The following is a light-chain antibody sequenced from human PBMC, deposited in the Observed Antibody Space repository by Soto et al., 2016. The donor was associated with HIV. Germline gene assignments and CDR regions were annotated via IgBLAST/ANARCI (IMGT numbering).Light chain of an antibody. CDR1: NLGEKS. CDR2: RDT. J-gene: IGLJ2*01. V-gene: IGLV3-1*01. Sequence: SYDLTQPLSVSVSPGQTTTLTCFGDNLGEKSACWYQQRPGQSPLLVICRDTQRPSGIPDRFSGSSSGNTAILTISGTQPVDEAVYFCQAWDSGTAVFGGGTTLTVL. CDR3: QAWDSGTAV.